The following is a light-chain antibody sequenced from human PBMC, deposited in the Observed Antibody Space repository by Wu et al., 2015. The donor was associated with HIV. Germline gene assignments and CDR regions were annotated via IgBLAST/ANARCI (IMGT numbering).Light chain of an antibody. CDR2: GAS. Sequence: EIVMTQSPATLSVSLGERVTLSCRASQSVTNNLAWYQHTPGQTPRLLIYGASARATGIPARFSGRGSGTEFTLTISSIQSEDFAIYYCHQYNNWPRTFGQGTKVEIK. CDR3: HQYNNWPRT. J-gene: IGKJ1*01. CDR1: QSVTNN. V-gene: IGKV3-15*01.